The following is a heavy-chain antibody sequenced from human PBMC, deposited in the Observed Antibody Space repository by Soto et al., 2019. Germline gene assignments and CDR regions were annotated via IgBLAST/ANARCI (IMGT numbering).Heavy chain of an antibody. D-gene: IGHD2-8*01. V-gene: IGHV1-58*01. CDR2: IAVGSGYT. CDR3: AADATAWQQMVPSDY. CDR1: GFTFTSSA. Sequence: SVKVSCKASGFTFTSSAFQWVRQARGQRLEWIGWIAVGSGYTNYTQRFQDRVTLTRDMSTATTYMELSRLTSEDTAIYYCAADATAWQQMVPSDYWGQGTLVTVSS. J-gene: IGHJ4*02.